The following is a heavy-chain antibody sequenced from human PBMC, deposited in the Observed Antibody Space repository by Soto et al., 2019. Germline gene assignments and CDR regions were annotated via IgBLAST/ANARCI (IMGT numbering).Heavy chain of an antibody. Sequence: SVKVSCKASGGTFSSYAISWVRQAPGRGLEWMGGIIPIFGTANYAQKFQGRVTITADESTSTAYMELSSLRSEDTAVYYCAKDLTRNRWLFYYYGMDVWGQGTTVTVSS. V-gene: IGHV1-69*13. J-gene: IGHJ6*02. CDR2: IIPIFGTA. D-gene: IGHD5-12*01. CDR3: AKDLTRNRWLFYYYGMDV. CDR1: GGTFSSYA.